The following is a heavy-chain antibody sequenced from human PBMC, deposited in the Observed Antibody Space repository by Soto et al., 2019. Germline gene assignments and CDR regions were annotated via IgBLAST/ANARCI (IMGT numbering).Heavy chain of an antibody. V-gene: IGHV3-48*01. CDR3: AREQQQLAIDY. Sequence: PGGSLSLSCAASGFTFSAYSMNWVRQAPGKGLEWVSFISTDSSAIYYADSVKGRFTISRDNAKNSLYLQMNSLTAEDAAVYYCAREQQQLAIDYWGQGTLVTVSS. J-gene: IGHJ4*02. CDR1: GFTFSAYS. D-gene: IGHD1-1*01. CDR2: ISTDSSAI.